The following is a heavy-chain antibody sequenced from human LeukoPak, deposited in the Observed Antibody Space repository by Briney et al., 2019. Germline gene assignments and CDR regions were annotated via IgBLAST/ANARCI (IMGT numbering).Heavy chain of an antibody. Sequence: GGSLRLSCAASGFTFSSYGMHWVRQAPGKGLEWVAVISYDGSNKYHADSVKGRFTISRDNSKNTLYLQMNSLRAEDTAVYYRAKGRGLRFLEWSSHFDYWGQGTLVTVSS. CDR3: AKGRGLRFLEWSSHFDY. V-gene: IGHV3-30*18. CDR1: GFTFSSYG. CDR2: ISYDGSNK. D-gene: IGHD3-3*01. J-gene: IGHJ4*02.